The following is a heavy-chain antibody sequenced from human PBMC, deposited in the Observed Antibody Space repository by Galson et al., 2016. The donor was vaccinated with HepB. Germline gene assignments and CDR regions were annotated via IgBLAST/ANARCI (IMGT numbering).Heavy chain of an antibody. V-gene: IGHV4-59*01. Sequence: SETLSLTCTVSGDSTTNDYWSWIWIRQPPGKGLEWIGYVHFSGRTDYSPSPKSRVAISLDTSKDQFSLKVTSVTAADTAVYYCARAFFGDYGGMYYFDYWGQGTLITVSS. CDR2: VHFSGRT. CDR3: ARAFFGDYGGMYYFDY. D-gene: IGHD4-23*01. J-gene: IGHJ4*02. CDR1: GDSTTNDY.